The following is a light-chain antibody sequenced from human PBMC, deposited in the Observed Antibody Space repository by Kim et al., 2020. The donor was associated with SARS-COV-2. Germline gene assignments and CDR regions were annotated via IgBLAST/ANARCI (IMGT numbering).Light chain of an antibody. CDR1: QSVSSY. V-gene: IGKV3-11*01. J-gene: IGKJ2*01. CDR3: QQRSNWPPYT. CDR2: DAS. Sequence: LSPGERATLSCRASQSVSSYLAWYQQKPGQAPRLLIYDASNRATGIPARFSGSGSGTDFTLTISSLEPEDFAVYYCQQRSNWPPYTFGQGTKLEIK.